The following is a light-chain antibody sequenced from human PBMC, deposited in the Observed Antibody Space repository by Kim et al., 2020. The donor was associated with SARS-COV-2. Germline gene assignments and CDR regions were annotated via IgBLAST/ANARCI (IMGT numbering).Light chain of an antibody. CDR1: QSVSSY. V-gene: IGKV3-11*01. J-gene: IGKJ2*01. CDR3: QQRSNWPPYT. CDR2: DAS. Sequence: LSPGERATLSCRASQSVSSYLAWYQQKPGQAPRLLIYDASNRATGIPARFSGSGSGTDFTLTISSLEPEDFAVYYCQQRSNWPPYTFGQGTKLEIK.